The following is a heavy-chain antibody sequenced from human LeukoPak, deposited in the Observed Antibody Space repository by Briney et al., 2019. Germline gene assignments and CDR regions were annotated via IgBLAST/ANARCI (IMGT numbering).Heavy chain of an antibody. D-gene: IGHD6-13*01. V-gene: IGHV3-30-3*01. Sequence: GGSLRLSCAASGFTFSSYAMHWVRQAPGKGLEWVAVISYDGSNKYYADSVKGRFTISRDNSKNTLYLQMNSLRAEDTAVYYCARIGTAAAAPGVFDYWGQGTLVTVSS. CDR3: ARIGTAAAAPGVFDY. J-gene: IGHJ4*02. CDR1: GFTFSSYA. CDR2: ISYDGSNK.